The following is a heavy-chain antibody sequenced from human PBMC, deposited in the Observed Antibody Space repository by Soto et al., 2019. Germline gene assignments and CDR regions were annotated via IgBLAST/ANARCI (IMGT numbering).Heavy chain of an antibody. Sequence: ASVKVSCKASGYTFTNYGISWVRQAPGQGLEWMGWISAYNGNTKYAQNLQGRVTMTTDTSTSTAYMELRSLRSDDTAVYYCGRTLPPIDYWGQGTLVTVSS. CDR1: GYTFTNYG. CDR2: ISAYNGNT. D-gene: IGHD1-26*01. J-gene: IGHJ4*02. CDR3: GRTLPPIDY. V-gene: IGHV1-18*01.